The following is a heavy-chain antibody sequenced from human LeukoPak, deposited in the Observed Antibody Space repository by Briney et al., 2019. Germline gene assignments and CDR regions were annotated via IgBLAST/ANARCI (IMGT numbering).Heavy chain of an antibody. CDR3: ASLSGSYSFDY. CDR1: GYTFTNFG. D-gene: IGHD1-26*01. Sequence: GASVKVSCKASGYTFTNFGISWVRQAPGQGLEWMGIINPSGGSTSYAQKFQGRVTMTRDTSTSTVYMEPSSLRSEDTAVYYCASLSGSYSFDYWGQGTLVTVSS. CDR2: INPSGGST. V-gene: IGHV1-46*01. J-gene: IGHJ4*02.